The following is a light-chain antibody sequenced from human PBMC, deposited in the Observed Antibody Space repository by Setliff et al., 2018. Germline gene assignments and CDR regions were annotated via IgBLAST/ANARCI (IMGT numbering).Light chain of an antibody. V-gene: IGLV1-44*01. CDR2: RNS. CDR1: SSNIGSNT. Sequence: QSVLTQPPSASGTPGQRVTISCSGSSSNIGSNTVNWYQQLPGTAPKLLIYRNSRRPSGVPDRLSGSKSGTSASLAISGLQSEDEADYYCAAWDDSLNGDVFGTGTKVTVL. CDR3: AAWDDSLNGDV. J-gene: IGLJ1*01.